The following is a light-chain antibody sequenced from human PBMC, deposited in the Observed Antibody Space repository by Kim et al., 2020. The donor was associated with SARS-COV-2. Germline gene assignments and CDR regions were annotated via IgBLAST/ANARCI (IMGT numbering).Light chain of an antibody. Sequence: LTLSRTRSSGPIARNNVQWYQQRPGSAPTTVIYEDNKRPSGVPDRFSGSFDSSSNSASLTISGLTTEDEADYFCQSYETSDLWVFGGGTQLTVL. CDR3: QSYETSDLWV. V-gene: IGLV6-57*03. CDR1: SGPIARNN. CDR2: EDN. J-gene: IGLJ3*02.